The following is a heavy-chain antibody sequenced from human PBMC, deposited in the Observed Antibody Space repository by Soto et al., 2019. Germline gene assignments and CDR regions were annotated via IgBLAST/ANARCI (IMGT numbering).Heavy chain of an antibody. Sequence: QVRLVQSGAEVKKPGASVTVSCKASGYIFTNYDIHWVRQAPGQGLEWMAIINPNGGSTNCAQEFQGRITVTRDTSTSTVYMDLSRLTSEDTAVYYCARGLYSGDKWGQGTLVTVSS. J-gene: IGHJ4*02. V-gene: IGHV1-46*03. D-gene: IGHD2-21*01. CDR2: INPNGGST. CDR3: ARGLYSGDK. CDR1: GYIFTNYD.